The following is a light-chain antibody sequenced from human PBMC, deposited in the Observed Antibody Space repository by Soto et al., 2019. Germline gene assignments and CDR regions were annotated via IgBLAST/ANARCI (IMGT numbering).Light chain of an antibody. Sequence: EFVLTQSPGTLSLSPGERATLSCRASQTVRNNYLAWYQQKAGQAPRLLIYDASSRATGIPARFSGSGSGTDFNLTISRLETEDFATYYCQQTHTITITFGQGTRLEIK. CDR3: QQTHTITIT. V-gene: IGKV3D-20*02. CDR1: QTVRNNY. CDR2: DAS. J-gene: IGKJ5*01.